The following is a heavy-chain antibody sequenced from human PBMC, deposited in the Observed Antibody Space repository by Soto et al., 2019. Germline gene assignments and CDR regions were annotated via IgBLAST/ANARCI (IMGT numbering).Heavy chain of an antibody. CDR2: ISSSGGSM. V-gene: IGHV3-48*01. J-gene: IGHJ4*02. CDR3: ARDFDYSFDY. CDR1: EFAFSYDS. Sequence: EVRLVESGGGLVQPGGSLRLSCAASEFAFSYDSMNWVRQAPGKGLAWVSYISSSGGSMYYADSVKGRFTISRDNAEDALYLQMNSLRAEDTAVYYCARDFDYSFDYWGQGTLVTVSS.